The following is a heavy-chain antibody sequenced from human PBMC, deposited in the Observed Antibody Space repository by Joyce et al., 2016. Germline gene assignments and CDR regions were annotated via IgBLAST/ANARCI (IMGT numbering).Heavy chain of an antibody. V-gene: IGHV4-39*01. J-gene: IGHJ4*02. CDR3: ARQNYYDSSGYYEVSDY. Sequence: QLQLQESGPGLVKPSETLSLTCTVSGGSISSNSYYWGWIRQPPGKGLEWIGRIYDSGSTDYNPSFKSRVTISLNTSKNQFSLKVKSVTAADTAVDYCARQNYYDSSGYYEVSDYWGQGTLVTVSS. D-gene: IGHD3-22*01. CDR2: IYDSGST. CDR1: GGSISSNSYY.